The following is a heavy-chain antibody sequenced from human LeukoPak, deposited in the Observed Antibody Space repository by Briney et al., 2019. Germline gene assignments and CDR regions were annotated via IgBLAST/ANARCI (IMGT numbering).Heavy chain of an antibody. D-gene: IGHD6-19*01. V-gene: IGHV4-61*05. J-gene: IGHJ4*02. Sequence: PSDTLSLTCTVSGASISSSSYFWGWIRQPPGKGLEWIGYIYYSGSTNYNPSLRSRVTISVDTSKNQVSLKLSSVTAADTAIYYCARAHYSSGWYPLDYWGQGTLVTVSS. CDR2: IYYSGST. CDR3: ARAHYSSGWYPLDY. CDR1: GASISSSSYF.